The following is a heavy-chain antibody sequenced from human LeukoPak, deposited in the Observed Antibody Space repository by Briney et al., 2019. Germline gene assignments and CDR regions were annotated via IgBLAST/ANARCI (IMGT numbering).Heavy chain of an antibody. D-gene: IGHD2-2*01. CDR2: IIPIFGTA. CDR1: GGTFSSYA. CDR3: ARGRLQYCSSTSCLGAFDI. V-gene: IGHV1-69*13. J-gene: IGHJ3*02. Sequence: GASVKVSCKASGGTFSSYAISWVRQAPGQGLEWMGGIIPIFGTANYAQKFQGRVTITADESTSTAYMELSSLRSEDTAVYYCARGRLQYCSSTSCLGAFDIWGQGTMVTVSS.